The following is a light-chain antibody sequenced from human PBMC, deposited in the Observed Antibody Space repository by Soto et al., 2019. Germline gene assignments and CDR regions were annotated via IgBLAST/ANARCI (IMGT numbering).Light chain of an antibody. Sequence: QSVVTQPPSASGTPGQRVAISCSGSSPNVGRNYVYWYHQVPGTGPKLLIYGNNQRPSGVPDRFSGSKSGTSASLAISGLRSEDEGDYFCAAWDDSLGVWVFGGGTKLTVL. V-gene: IGLV1-47*01. CDR1: SPNVGRNY. CDR2: GNN. J-gene: IGLJ3*02. CDR3: AAWDDSLGVWV.